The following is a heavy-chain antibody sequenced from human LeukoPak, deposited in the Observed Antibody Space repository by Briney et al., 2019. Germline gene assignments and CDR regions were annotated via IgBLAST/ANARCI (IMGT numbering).Heavy chain of an antibody. J-gene: IGHJ6*02. CDR1: GYTFTSYA. Sequence: GASVKVSCKASGYTFTSYAMHWVRQAPGQRLEWMGWTNAGNGNTKYSQKFQGRVTITRDTSAGTAYMELSSLRSEDTAVYYCATQLVGIRVGTYYYYGMDVWGQGTTVTVSS. D-gene: IGHD6-6*01. CDR2: TNAGNGNT. CDR3: ATQLVGIRVGTYYYYGMDV. V-gene: IGHV1-3*01.